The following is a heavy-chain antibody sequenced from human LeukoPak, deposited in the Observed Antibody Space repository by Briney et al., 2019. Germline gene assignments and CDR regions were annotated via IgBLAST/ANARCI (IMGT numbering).Heavy chain of an antibody. CDR3: AKPQVLPPKWFDP. CDR2: ISGSGGTT. CDR1: GFTFSSYA. J-gene: IGHJ5*02. Sequence: GGSLRLSCAASGFTFSSYAMSWVRQAPGKGLEWVSAISGSGGTTYYADSVKGRFTISRDNSKDTLYLQMYSLRAEDTAVYYCAKPQVLPPKWFDPWGQGTLVTVSS. V-gene: IGHV3-23*01.